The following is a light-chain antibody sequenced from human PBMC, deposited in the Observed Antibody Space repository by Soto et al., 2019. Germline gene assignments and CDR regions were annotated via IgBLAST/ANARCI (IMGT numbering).Light chain of an antibody. CDR1: QGIRNE. J-gene: IGKJ1*01. CDR2: ASS. Sequence: AIQMTQSPSSLSASVGDRVTITCRASQGIRNELAWYQQRPGKAPNLLIYASSNLQSGVPSRFRGSGSGTEFILTISRLQPADFATYYCLQDYAYPRTCGQGTKVEI. CDR3: LQDYAYPRT. V-gene: IGKV1-6*01.